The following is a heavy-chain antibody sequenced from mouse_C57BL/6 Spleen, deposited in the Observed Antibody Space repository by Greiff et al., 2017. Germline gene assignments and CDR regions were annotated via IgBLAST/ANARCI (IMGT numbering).Heavy chain of an antibody. CDR2: ISSGGSYT. V-gene: IGHV5-6*01. CDR1: GFTFSSYG. Sequence: VMLVESGGDLVKPGGSLKLSCAASGFTFSSYGMSWVRQTPDKRLEWVATISSGGSYTYYPDSVKGRFTIARDNAKNTLYLQMSSLKSEDTAMYYGARQGDYDRVYYAMDYWGQGTSVTVSS. J-gene: IGHJ4*01. D-gene: IGHD2-4*01. CDR3: ARQGDYDRVYYAMDY.